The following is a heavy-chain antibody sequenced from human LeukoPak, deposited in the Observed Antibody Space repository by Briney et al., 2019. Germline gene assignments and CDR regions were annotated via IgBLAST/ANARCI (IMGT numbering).Heavy chain of an antibody. CDR3: ARVPLGKWLVRGCFDY. Sequence: ASVKVSCKASGYTFTGYYMHWVRQAPGRGLEWMGWINPNSGGTNYAQKFQGRVTMTRDTSISTSYMELSRLRSDDTAVYYCARVPLGKWLVRGCFDYWGQGTLVTVSS. J-gene: IGHJ4*02. CDR1: GYTFTGYY. CDR2: INPNSGGT. D-gene: IGHD6-19*01. V-gene: IGHV1-2*02.